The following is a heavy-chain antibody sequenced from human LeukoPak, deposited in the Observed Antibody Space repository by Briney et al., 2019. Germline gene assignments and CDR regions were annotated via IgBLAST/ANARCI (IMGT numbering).Heavy chain of an antibody. V-gene: IGHV3-23*01. D-gene: IGHD3-10*02. CDR2: IGSDEKT. CDR3: ARYLHYYVARDV. CDR1: GFGISGFS. Sequence: PGGSLRLSCAASGFGISGFSLTWVRQAPGKGLEWVSSIGSDEKTHYSESARGRFAISRDTFQHMLYLEMNTLRAEDTAVYYCARYLHYYVARDVWGQGTTVTVSS. J-gene: IGHJ6*02.